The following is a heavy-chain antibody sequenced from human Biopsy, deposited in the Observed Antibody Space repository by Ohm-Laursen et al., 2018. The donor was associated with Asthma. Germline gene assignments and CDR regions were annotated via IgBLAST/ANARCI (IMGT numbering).Heavy chain of an antibody. D-gene: IGHD6-13*01. Sequence: SDTLSLTCTVSPGSINDYYWNWIRQFPGKGLEWIGYVHSTGRTRFNPSLKSRLTISVDTSVDQVSLKLTSVTAADTAVYYCARATSTWSQSGPHYFDHWGQGTLVTVSS. J-gene: IGHJ4*02. CDR2: VHSTGRT. CDR3: ARATSTWSQSGPHYFDH. V-gene: IGHV4-59*07. CDR1: PGSINDYY.